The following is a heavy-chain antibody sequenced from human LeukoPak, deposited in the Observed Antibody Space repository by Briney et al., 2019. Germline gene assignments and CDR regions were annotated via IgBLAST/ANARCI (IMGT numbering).Heavy chain of an antibody. CDR3: ARHRSGGSQDDAFDI. CDR1: GFSFSIYW. J-gene: IGHJ3*02. CDR2: ITSDGSTT. D-gene: IGHD2-15*01. V-gene: IGHV3-74*01. Sequence: GGSLRPSCFASGFSFSIYWMHWVRQAPGKGLVWVSRITSDGSTTNYTDSVEGRFTISRDNAKNTLFLQMNSLRAEDTAVYYRARHRSGGSQDDAFDIWGQGTMVTVSS.